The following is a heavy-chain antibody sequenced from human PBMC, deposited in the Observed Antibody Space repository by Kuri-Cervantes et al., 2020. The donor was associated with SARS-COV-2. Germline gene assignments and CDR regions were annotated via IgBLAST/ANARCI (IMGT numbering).Heavy chain of an antibody. V-gene: IGHV3-30*19. D-gene: IGHD2-2*01. CDR1: GFTFSSYG. Sequence: LSLTCAASGFTFSSYGMHWVRQAPGKGLEWVAVTSYDGSNKYYADSVKGRFTISRDNSKNTLYLQMNGLRAEDTAVYYCHLEVVPAATPGYMDVWGKGTTVTVSS. CDR2: TSYDGSNK. J-gene: IGHJ6*03. CDR3: HLEVVPAATPGYMDV.